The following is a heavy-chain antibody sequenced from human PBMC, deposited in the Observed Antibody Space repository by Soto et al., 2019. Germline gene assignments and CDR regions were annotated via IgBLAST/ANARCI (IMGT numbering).Heavy chain of an antibody. CDR1: GGSISSGDYY. CDR2: IYYSGST. CDR3: ARDHRAATAQGYYSYGIDV. D-gene: IGHD6-25*01. J-gene: IGHJ6*02. Sequence: KTSETLSLTCTVSGGSISSGDYYWSWIRQPPGKGLEWIGYIYYSGSTYYNPSLKSRVTISVDTSKNQFSLKLSSVTAADTAGYYCARDHRAATAQGYYSYGIDVWGQGTTVTVSS. V-gene: IGHV4-30-4*01.